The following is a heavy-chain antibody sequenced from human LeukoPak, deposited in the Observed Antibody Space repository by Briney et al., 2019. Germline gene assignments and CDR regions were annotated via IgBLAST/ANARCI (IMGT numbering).Heavy chain of an antibody. CDR2: IWYDGSNQ. Sequence: GGSLRLSCAASGFTFRSYGMHWVCQAPGKGLEWVAVIWYDGSNQYYADSVKGRFTISRDNSKNMLYLQMNSLRTEDTAVYYCARGDIVGATTTPFDYWGQGTLVTVSS. CDR1: GFTFRSYG. CDR3: ARGDIVGATTTPFDY. J-gene: IGHJ4*02. D-gene: IGHD1-26*01. V-gene: IGHV3-33*08.